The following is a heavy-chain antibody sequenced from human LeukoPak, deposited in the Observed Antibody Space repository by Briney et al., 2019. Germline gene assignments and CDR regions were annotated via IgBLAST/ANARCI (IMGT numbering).Heavy chain of an antibody. V-gene: IGHV3-21*01. CDR1: GFTFKNFA. Sequence: GGSLRLSCAASGFTFKNFAMAWVRQAPEKKLEWVASITDSGDATGYTESVKGRFTISRDNAKNSLYLQMNSLRAEDTAVYYCARVLSSGWYLVDYWGQGTLVTVSS. CDR3: ARVLSSGWYLVDY. J-gene: IGHJ4*02. D-gene: IGHD6-19*01. CDR2: ITDSGDAT.